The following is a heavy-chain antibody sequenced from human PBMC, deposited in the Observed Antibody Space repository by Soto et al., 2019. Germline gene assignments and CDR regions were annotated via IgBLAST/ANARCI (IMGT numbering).Heavy chain of an antibody. CDR1: GGTFSSYA. V-gene: IGHV1-69*13. Sequence: GASVKVSCKASGGTFSSYAISWVRQAPGQGLEWMGGIIPIFGTANYAQKFQGRVTITADESTSTAYMELSSLRSEDTAVYYCARDNEGSSIAAAGDNWFDPWGQGTLVTVSS. CDR2: IIPIFGTA. D-gene: IGHD6-13*01. CDR3: ARDNEGSSIAAAGDNWFDP. J-gene: IGHJ5*02.